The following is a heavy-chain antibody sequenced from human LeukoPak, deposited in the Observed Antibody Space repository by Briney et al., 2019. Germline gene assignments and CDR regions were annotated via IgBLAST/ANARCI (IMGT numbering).Heavy chain of an antibody. CDR3: ARGPPNYNDISGYFYL. D-gene: IGHD3-22*01. CDR2: ISSSGNTI. V-gene: IGHV3-48*03. J-gene: IGHJ1*01. CDR1: GFTFNNFE. Sequence: GGSLRLSCAASGFTFNNFEMNWVRQAPGKGLEWVSYISSSGNTIYYADSVEGRFAISRHNAEHTLHLEMHSLRAEDTGVLFCARGPPNYNDISGYFYLWGQGTLVTVSS.